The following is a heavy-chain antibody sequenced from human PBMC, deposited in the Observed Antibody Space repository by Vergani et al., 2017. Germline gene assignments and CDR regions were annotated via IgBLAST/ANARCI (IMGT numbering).Heavy chain of an antibody. Sequence: VQLVESGGGLVQPGGSLRLSCAASGFTFSKYWMTWVRQAPGKGLEWVANIKEDGSEKYYVDSVKGRFTISRDNAKNSLYLQMNSLRAEDTAVYYCASPTQMDSKGTRYYTDVWGKGTTVTVSS. CDR2: IKEDGSEK. J-gene: IGHJ6*03. CDR3: ASPTQMDSKGTRYYTDV. D-gene: IGHD3-16*02. V-gene: IGHV3-7*01. CDR1: GFTFSKYW.